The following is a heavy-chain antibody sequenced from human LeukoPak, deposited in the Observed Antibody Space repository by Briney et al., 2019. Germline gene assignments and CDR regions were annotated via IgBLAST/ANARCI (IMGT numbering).Heavy chain of an antibody. CDR1: GFTFSSYA. CDR2: ISYDGNNK. V-gene: IGHV3-30-3*01. D-gene: IGHD4-17*01. J-gene: IGHJ4*02. CDR3: ATLPT. Sequence: GGSLRLSCSASGFTFSSYAMHWVRQAPGKGLEWVAVISYDGNNKYYADSVKGRFTISRDNSKNTLYLQMNSLRAEDTALYYCATLPTWGQGTLVTVSS.